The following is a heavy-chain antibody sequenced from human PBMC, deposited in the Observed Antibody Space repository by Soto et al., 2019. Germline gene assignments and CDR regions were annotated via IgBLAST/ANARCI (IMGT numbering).Heavy chain of an antibody. CDR1: GGSISSGGYY. D-gene: IGHD1-26*01. V-gene: IGHV4-31*03. J-gene: IGHJ4*02. CDR3: AREGSGSPGVDY. CDR2: IYYSGST. Sequence: SETLSLTCTVSGGSISSGGYYWSWIRQHPGKGLEWIGYIYYSGSTYYNPSLKSRVTISVDTSKNQFSLKLSSVTAADTAVYYCAREGSGSPGVDYWGQGTLVTVSS.